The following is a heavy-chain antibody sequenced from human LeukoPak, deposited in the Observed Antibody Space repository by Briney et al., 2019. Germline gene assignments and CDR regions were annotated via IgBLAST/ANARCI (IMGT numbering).Heavy chain of an antibody. Sequence: PSETLSLTCAVYGGSFSGYYWSWIRQPPGKGLEWIGEINHSGSTNYNPSLKSRVTLSVDTSKNQFSLKLSSVTAADTAVYYCAAGPNSGWYALDYWGQGTLVTVSS. J-gene: IGHJ4*02. D-gene: IGHD6-19*01. CDR3: AAGPNSGWYALDY. CDR2: INHSGST. CDR1: GGSFSGYY. V-gene: IGHV4-34*01.